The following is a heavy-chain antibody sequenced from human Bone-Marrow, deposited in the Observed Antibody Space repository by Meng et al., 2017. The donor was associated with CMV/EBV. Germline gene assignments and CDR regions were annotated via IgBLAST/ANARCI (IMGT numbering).Heavy chain of an antibody. V-gene: IGHV1-2*02. CDR3: ARVLTTIFGVDPFDY. D-gene: IGHD3-3*01. J-gene: IGHJ4*02. CDR1: GYTFTGYY. Sequence: SGYTFTGYYMHWVRHAPGQGLEWMGWINPNSGGTNYAQKFQGRVTMTRDTSISTAYMELSRLRSDDTAVYYCARVLTTIFGVDPFDYWGQGTLVTVSS. CDR2: INPNSGGT.